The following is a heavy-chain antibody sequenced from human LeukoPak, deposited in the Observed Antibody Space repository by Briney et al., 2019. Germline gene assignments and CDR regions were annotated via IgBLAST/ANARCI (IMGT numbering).Heavy chain of an antibody. CDR2: ISGSGGST. Sequence: PGGSLRLSCAASGFTFRNAWMTWVRQAPGKGLEWVSAISGSGGSTYYADSVKGRFTISRDNSKNTLYLQMNSLRAEDTAVYYCAKNGVWDCSSTSCYPDYWGQGTLVTVSS. CDR1: GFTFRNAW. CDR3: AKNGVWDCSSTSCYPDY. J-gene: IGHJ4*02. V-gene: IGHV3-23*01. D-gene: IGHD2-2*01.